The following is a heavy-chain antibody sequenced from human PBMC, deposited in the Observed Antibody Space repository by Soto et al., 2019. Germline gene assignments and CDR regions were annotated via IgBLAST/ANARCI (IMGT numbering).Heavy chain of an antibody. CDR1: GGTFSSYT. J-gene: IGHJ6*02. CDR3: AYGVTNSSGWIGDYYFGVEV. V-gene: IGHV1-69*02. Sequence: QVQLVQSGAEVKKPGSSVKVSCKASGGTFSSYTFSWVRQAPGQGLEWMGRIIPILDVINYAQKYRGRVTITADRSTRTAYRELRSLRFEGTAVYYYAYGVTNSSGWIGDYYFGVEVWGQGTTVTVSS. D-gene: IGHD6-19*01. CDR2: IIPILDVI.